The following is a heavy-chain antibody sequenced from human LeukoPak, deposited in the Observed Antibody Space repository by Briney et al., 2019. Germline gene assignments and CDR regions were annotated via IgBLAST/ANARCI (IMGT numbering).Heavy chain of an antibody. CDR1: VYTFTSYG. D-gene: IGHD1-14*01. CDR2: ISAYNGNT. CDR3: ARGGRTELFDY. V-gene: IGHV1-18*01. Sequence: ASVKVSFKASVYTFTSYGISWVRQAPGKGLEWMGWISAYNGNTNYAQKLQGRVSMNTDTSTSTAYMELRSRRSDDTAVYYCARGGRTELFDYWGPGTLVTVSS. J-gene: IGHJ4*02.